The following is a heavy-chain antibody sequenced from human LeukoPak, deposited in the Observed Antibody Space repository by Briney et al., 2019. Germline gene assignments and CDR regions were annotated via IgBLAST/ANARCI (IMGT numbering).Heavy chain of an antibody. CDR2: ISAYNGNT. D-gene: IGHD2-15*01. CDR3: ARLGYCSGGSCYFYFDY. CDR1: GYTFTSYG. V-gene: IGHV1-18*01. Sequence: ASVKVSCKASGYTFTSYGISWVRQAPGQGLEWMGWISAYNGNTNYAQKLQGRVTMTTDTSTSTAYMELRSLRSDDTAVYYSARLGYCSGGSCYFYFDYWGQGTLVTVSS. J-gene: IGHJ4*02.